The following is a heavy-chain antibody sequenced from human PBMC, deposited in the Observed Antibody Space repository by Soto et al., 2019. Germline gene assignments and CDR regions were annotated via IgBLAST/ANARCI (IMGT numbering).Heavy chain of an antibody. CDR2: ISDRGST. Sequence: QVELQQSGPGLVKPSETLSLTCTVFGGSIDDYYWSWIRQSPGKGLEWIGHISDRGSTDYKPSLKSRVTISVDRSKKQFSLKVTSVTAADTAVYYCAGDRWTARANWFHPWGQGTLVTVSS. V-gene: IGHV4-59*01. CDR3: AGDRWTARANWFHP. D-gene: IGHD3-16*02. CDR1: GGSIDDYY. J-gene: IGHJ5*02.